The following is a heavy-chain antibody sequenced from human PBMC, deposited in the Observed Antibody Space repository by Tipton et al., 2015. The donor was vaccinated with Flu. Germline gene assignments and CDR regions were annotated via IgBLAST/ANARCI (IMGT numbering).Heavy chain of an antibody. V-gene: IGHV4-34*01. CDR2: INHSGST. D-gene: IGHD3-10*01. CDR3: ARVTELLWFGEARGWFDP. CDR1: GGSFSGYY. J-gene: IGHJ5*02. Sequence: LRLSCAVYGGSFSGYYWSWIRQPPGKGLEWIGEINHSGSTNYNPSLKSRVTISVDTSKNQFSLKLSSATAADTAVYYCARVTELLWFGEARGWFDPWGQGTLVTVSS.